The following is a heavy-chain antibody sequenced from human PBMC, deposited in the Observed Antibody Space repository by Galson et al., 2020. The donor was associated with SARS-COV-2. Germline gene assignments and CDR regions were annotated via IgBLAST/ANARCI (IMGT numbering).Heavy chain of an antibody. D-gene: IGHD3-22*01. CDR3: ATRDDNTAEDY. Sequence: GGSLRLSCAASGLTFSRYVMHWVRQAQGKGLEWVAVISYDGDNKYYGDSVKGRFTISRDNSKNTLFLQLNSLRTEDTAVYYCATRDDNTAEDYWGREPWSPSPQ. J-gene: IGHJ4*02. V-gene: IGHV3-30*04. CDR1: GLTFSRYV. CDR2: ISYDGDNK.